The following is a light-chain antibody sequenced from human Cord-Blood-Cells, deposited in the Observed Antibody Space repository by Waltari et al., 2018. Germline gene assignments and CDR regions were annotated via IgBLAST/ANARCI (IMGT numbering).Light chain of an antibody. J-gene: IGKJ3*01. CDR3: QQSYSTPFT. CDR2: AAS. Sequence: DIQMTQSPSSLSASVGDRVTITCRASQSISSYLNWYQQKPGKAPKLLIYAASSLQSGVPARFSGSGSGTDFTLTISSLQPEDFATYHCQQSYSTPFTFGPGTKVDIK. V-gene: IGKV1-39*01. CDR1: QSISSY.